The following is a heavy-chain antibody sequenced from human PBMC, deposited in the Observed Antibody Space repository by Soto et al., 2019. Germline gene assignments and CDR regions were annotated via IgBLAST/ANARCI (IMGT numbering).Heavy chain of an antibody. CDR2: IHYSGST. CDR3: ARMNELAPKRNAFDI. CDR1: GDSISSYY. V-gene: IGHV4-59*01. D-gene: IGHD1-1*01. Sequence: SETLSLTCTVSGDSISSYYWTWIRQSPGKGLEWIGYIHYSGSTNYSPSLKSRVTMSVDTSKNQFSLRLSSVTAADTAVYYCARMNELAPKRNAFDIWGQGTMVTVSS. J-gene: IGHJ3*02.